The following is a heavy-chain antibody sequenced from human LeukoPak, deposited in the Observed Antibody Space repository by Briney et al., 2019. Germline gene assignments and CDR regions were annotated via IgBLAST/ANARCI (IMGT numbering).Heavy chain of an antibody. Sequence: GGSLRLSCAASGFTFSRFGMHWVRQAPGEGLEWVAVIWYDGSNKYYADSVKGRFSVSRDNSKNTLYLQMNSLRAEDTAVYYCARDLGGYDRSGYFDLWGRGTQVTVSS. CDR1: GFTFSRFG. V-gene: IGHV3-33*01. CDR3: ARDLGGYDRSGYFDL. D-gene: IGHD5-12*01. J-gene: IGHJ2*01. CDR2: IWYDGSNK.